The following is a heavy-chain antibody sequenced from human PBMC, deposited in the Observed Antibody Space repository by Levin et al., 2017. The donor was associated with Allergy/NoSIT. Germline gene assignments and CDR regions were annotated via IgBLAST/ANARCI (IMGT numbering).Heavy chain of an antibody. CDR3: ARGKWEPTFHAFDI. CDR2: ISYDGSNK. Sequence: PGGSLRLSCAASGFTFSSYAMHWVRQAPGKGLEWVAVISYDGSNKYYADSVKGRFTISRDNSKNTLYLQMNSLRAEDTAVYYCARGKWEPTFHAFDIWGQGTMVTVSS. CDR1: GFTFSSYA. D-gene: IGHD1-26*01. V-gene: IGHV3-30-3*01. J-gene: IGHJ3*02.